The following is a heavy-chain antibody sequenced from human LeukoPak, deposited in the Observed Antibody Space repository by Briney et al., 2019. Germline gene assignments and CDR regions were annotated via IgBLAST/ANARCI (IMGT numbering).Heavy chain of an antibody. CDR1: GYTFTNYY. CDR2: INPRDGST. V-gene: IGHV1-46*01. D-gene: IGHD3-10*01. J-gene: IGHJ4*02. CDR3: AKSYGSGRAHDF. Sequence: ASVKVSCKASGYTFTNYYIHWVRQAPGQGLEWMGLINPRDGSTTYAQRFQGRVTMTRETSTSTVYMDLSNLRSDDTAVYYCAKSYGSGRAHDFWGRGTLVTVSP.